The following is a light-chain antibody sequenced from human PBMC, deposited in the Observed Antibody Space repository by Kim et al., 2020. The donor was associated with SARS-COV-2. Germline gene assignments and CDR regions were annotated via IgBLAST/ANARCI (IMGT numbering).Light chain of an antibody. CDR2: DVS. V-gene: IGLV2-11*01. Sequence: QSATISAPGTSSDVGGYNYVPWYQQHPGKAPKLMIYDVSKRPSGVPDRFSGSKSGNTASLTISGLQAEDEADYYCCSYAGSYPLGVFGGGTQLTVL. CDR1: SSDVGGYNY. CDR3: CSYAGSYPLGV. J-gene: IGLJ2*01.